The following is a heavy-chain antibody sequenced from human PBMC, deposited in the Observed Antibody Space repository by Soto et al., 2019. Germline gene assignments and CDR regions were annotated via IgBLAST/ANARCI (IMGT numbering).Heavy chain of an antibody. D-gene: IGHD5-18*01. V-gene: IGHV4-31*03. J-gene: IGHJ4*02. CDR1: GGSISSGGYY. CDR2: IYYSGST. Sequence: SETLSLTCTVSGGSISSGGYYWSWFRQHSGKGLEWIGYIYYSGSTYYNPSLKSRVTISVDTSKNQFSLKLSSVTAADTAVYYCATSVRYSYGYYFDYWGQGTLVTVSS. CDR3: ATSVRYSYGYYFDY.